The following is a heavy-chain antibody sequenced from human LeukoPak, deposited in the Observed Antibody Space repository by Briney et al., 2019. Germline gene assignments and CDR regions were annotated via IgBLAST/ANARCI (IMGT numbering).Heavy chain of an antibody. Sequence: VASVKVSCKASGYTFTSYGISWVRQAPGQGLEWMGWISAYNGNTNYAQKLQGRVTMTTDTSTSTAYMELRSLRSDDTAVYYCASCDCYSNYLFWYFDYWGQGTLVTVSS. D-gene: IGHD4-11*01. V-gene: IGHV1-18*01. CDR1: GYTFTSYG. CDR3: ASCDCYSNYLFWYFDY. CDR2: ISAYNGNT. J-gene: IGHJ4*02.